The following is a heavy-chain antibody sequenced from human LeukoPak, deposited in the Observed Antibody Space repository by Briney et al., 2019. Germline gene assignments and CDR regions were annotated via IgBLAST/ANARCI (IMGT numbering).Heavy chain of an antibody. V-gene: IGHV3-30*02. CDR3: AKIVQYTAATGTGLGS. CDR1: GFRFSSFG. Sequence: GGSLRLSCAASGFRFSSFGMHWVRQAPGKGLDWVAVIRSDSSYIYYADSVKGRFTISRDNSKNTLYLQMNSLRAEDTAVYYCAKIVQYTAATGTGLGSWGQGSLVTVSP. CDR2: IRSDSSYI. J-gene: IGHJ4*02. D-gene: IGHD6-13*01.